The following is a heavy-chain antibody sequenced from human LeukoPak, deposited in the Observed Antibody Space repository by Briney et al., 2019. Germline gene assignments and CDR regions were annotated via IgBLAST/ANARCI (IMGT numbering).Heavy chain of an antibody. V-gene: IGHV3-7*01. J-gene: IGHJ4*02. CDR2: INGEGSDK. CDR3: ARVPRRRCSSTSCPVDDY. CDR1: GFTFSNSW. D-gene: IGHD2-2*01. Sequence: GSLRLSCAASGFTFSNSWMTWVRQVPGKGLEWVATINGEGSDKYYVDSVKGRFTISRDNAKNLLYLQMNSLRAEDTAVYYCARVPRRRCSSTSCPVDDYWGQGTLVTVSS.